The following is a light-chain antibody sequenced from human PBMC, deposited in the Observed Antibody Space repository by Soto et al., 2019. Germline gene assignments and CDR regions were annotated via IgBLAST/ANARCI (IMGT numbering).Light chain of an antibody. CDR1: SGHNSYA. V-gene: IGLV4-69*01. CDR2: LKSDGSH. Sequence: QPVLTQPPSASASLGASVKLTCTLSSGHNSYAIAWHQQQPEKGPRYLMKLKSDGSHSKGDGIPDRFSGSSSGAERYLPISSLQSEDEADYYCQTWSTDIRVFGGGTKLTVL. J-gene: IGLJ3*02. CDR3: QTWSTDIRV.